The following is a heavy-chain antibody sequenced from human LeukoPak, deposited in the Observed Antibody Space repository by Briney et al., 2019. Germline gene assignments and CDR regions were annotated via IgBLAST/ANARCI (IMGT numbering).Heavy chain of an antibody. J-gene: IGHJ5*02. CDR3: ARHDWFDP. Sequence: KPGGSLRLSCAASGFTFSDYYMFWIRQAPGKGLEWVSYISSSGSTKYYADSVKGRFTISRDNAKNSLYLQMNSLRAEDTAVYYCARHDWFDPWGQGTLVTVSS. D-gene: IGHD3-3*01. V-gene: IGHV3-11*01. CDR2: ISSSGSTK. CDR1: GFTFSDYY.